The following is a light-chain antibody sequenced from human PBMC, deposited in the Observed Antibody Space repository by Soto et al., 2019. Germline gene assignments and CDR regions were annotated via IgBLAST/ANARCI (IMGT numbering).Light chain of an antibody. V-gene: IGKV1-33*01. CDR2: DAS. CDR3: QQYDNLFFT. Sequence: DIQMTQSPSSLSATVGDRVTITCQASQDISNYLNWYQQKPGKAPKLLIYDASNLKTGVPSRFSGSGSGTDFTFTISCLQSEDIATYYCQQYDNLFFTFGPGTKVDIK. CDR1: QDISNY. J-gene: IGKJ3*01.